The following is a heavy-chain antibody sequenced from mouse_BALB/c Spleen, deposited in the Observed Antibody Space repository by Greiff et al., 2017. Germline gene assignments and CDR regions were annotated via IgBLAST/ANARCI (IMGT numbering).Heavy chain of an antibody. CDR3: ARSSTTATGAMDY. CDR1: GYSITSDYA. V-gene: IGHV3-2*02. Sequence: EVKLLESGPGLVKPSQSLSLTCTVTGYSITSDYAWNWIRQFPGNKLEWMGYISYSGSTSYNPSLKSRISITRDTSKNQFFLQLNSVTTEDTATYYCARSSTTATGAMDYWGQGTSVTVSS. CDR2: ISYSGST. J-gene: IGHJ4*01. D-gene: IGHD1-2*01.